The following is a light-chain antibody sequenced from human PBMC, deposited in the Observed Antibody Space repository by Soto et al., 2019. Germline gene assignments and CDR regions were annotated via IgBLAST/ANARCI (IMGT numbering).Light chain of an antibody. J-gene: IGKJ4*01. CDR1: QSVSSY. CDR2: DAS. V-gene: IGKV3-11*01. Sequence: EIVLTQSPATLSLSPGERATLSCRASQSVSSYLAWYQQKPGQAPRLLIYDASNRATGIPARFSGSGSGTDFTLTISSLEPEDFAVYYCQQYGNSRLTFGGGTKVDIK. CDR3: QQYGNSRLT.